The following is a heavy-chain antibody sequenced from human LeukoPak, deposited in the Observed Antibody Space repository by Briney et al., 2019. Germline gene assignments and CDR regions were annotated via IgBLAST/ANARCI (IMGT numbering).Heavy chain of an antibody. CDR1: GFTFSSYA. V-gene: IGHV3-21*06. J-gene: IGHJ6*02. CDR2: ISSSSRYI. CDR3: AREPYSYYGMDV. Sequence: GASLRLSCAASGFTFSSYAMSWVRQAPGKGLEWVSSISSSSRYIYYADSVKGRFTISRDNAKNSLFLQMNSLRAEDTAVYYCAREPYSYYGMDVWGQGTTVTVSS.